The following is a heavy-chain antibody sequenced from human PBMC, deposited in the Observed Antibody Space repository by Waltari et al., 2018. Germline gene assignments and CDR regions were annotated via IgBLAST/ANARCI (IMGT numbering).Heavy chain of an antibody. J-gene: IGHJ4*02. CDR2: IYYSGST. CDR3: AGNEWLLRY. V-gene: IGHV4-59*01. CDR1: GGSLSSYY. Sequence: QVQLQESGPGLVKPSETLSLTCPVSGGSLSSYYWSWIRQPPGKGLEWIGYIYYSGSTNYNPSLKSRVTISVDTSKNQFSLKLSSVTAADTAVYYCAGNEWLLRYWGQGTLVTVSS. D-gene: IGHD3-22*01.